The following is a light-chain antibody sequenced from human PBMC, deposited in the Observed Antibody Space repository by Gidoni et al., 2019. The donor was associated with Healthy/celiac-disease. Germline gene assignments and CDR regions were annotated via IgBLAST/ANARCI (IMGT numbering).Light chain of an antibody. J-gene: IGLJ2*01. CDR3: CSNAGSYTRV. CDR2: DVS. CDR1: SSDVGGYNY. Sequence: QSALPQPPSSSGSPRRSVTISSTGTSSDVGGYNYVSWYHQHPGKAPKLMIYDVSKRPSGVPDRFSGSKSGNTASLTISGLQAEDEADYYCCSNAGSYTRVFGGGTKLTVL. V-gene: IGLV2-11*01.